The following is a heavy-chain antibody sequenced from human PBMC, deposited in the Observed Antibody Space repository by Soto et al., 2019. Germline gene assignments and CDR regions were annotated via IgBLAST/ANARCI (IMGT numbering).Heavy chain of an antibody. CDR3: ARVNCSSASCFRYYAAVDV. Sequence: SQTLSLTCAISGDSVSSNSAAWTWIRQSPSRGLEWLGRTYYRSKWYNDYAVSVKSRIIINADTSKNQFSLQLNSVTPEDTAVYYCARVNCSSASCFRYYAAVDVWGQGTTVTVSS. CDR2: TYYRSKWYN. V-gene: IGHV6-1*01. D-gene: IGHD2-2*01. J-gene: IGHJ6*02. CDR1: GDSVSSNSAA.